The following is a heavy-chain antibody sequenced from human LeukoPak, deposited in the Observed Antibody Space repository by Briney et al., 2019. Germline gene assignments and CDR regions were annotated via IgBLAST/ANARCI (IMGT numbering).Heavy chain of an antibody. CDR2: ISGSGGST. J-gene: IGHJ4*02. Sequence: GGSLRLSCAASGFTFSSYAMSWVRQAPGKGLEWVSAISGSGGSTYYADSVKGRFTISRDNAKNSLYLQMNSLRAEDTAVYYCARDVAVAGLDYWGQGTLVTVSS. CDR1: GFTFSSYA. V-gene: IGHV3-23*01. D-gene: IGHD6-19*01. CDR3: ARDVAVAGLDY.